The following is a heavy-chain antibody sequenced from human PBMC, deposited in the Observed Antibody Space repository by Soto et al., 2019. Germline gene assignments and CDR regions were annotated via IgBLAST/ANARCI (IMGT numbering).Heavy chain of an antibody. J-gene: IGHJ1*01. CDR2: IWYDGTNK. Sequence: QVQLVESGGGVVQPGRSLRLSCAASGFTFSNHGIHWVRQAPGKGLEWVALIWYDGTNKYYADSVKGRFTISRDNSKNTLYLQMNSLRAEDTAFYYCARSRRAGGNQPAGPFHPWGQGTLVTVSS. D-gene: IGHD1-26*01. CDR3: ARSRRAGGNQPAGPFHP. V-gene: IGHV3-33*01. CDR1: GFTFSNHG.